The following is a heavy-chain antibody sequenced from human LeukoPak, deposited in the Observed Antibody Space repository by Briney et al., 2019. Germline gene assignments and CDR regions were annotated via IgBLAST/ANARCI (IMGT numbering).Heavy chain of an antibody. V-gene: IGHV3-64*01. J-gene: IGHJ4*02. CDR1: GFTFSSYA. CDR3: AREGTTVTTFGY. D-gene: IGHD4-17*01. Sequence: GGSLRLSCAASGFTFSSYAMHWVRQAPGKGLEYVSAISSNGGSTYYANSVKGRFTVSRDNSKNTLYLQMGSLRAEDMAVYYCAREGTTVTTFGYWGQGTLVTVSS. CDR2: ISSNGGST.